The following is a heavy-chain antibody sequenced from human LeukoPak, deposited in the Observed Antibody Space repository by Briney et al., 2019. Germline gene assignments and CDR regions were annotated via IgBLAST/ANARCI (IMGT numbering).Heavy chain of an antibody. D-gene: IGHD6-13*01. V-gene: IGHV3-43*02. CDR3: AQDKGGSSWYYLDS. Sequence: PVGSLRLSCAASGFTFDYYAMHWVRQAPGKGLECVSLISEDGGSTYYTDSVKGRFTISRDNSKNSLYLQMNSLRTEDTALYYCAQDKGGSSWYYLDSWGQGTLVTVSS. CDR2: ISEDGGST. J-gene: IGHJ4*02. CDR1: GFTFDYYA.